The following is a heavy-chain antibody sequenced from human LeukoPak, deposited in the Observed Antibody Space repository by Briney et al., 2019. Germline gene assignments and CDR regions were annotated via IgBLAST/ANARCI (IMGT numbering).Heavy chain of an antibody. V-gene: IGHV4-59*08. CDR3: ARLIAVAAGFDY. J-gene: IGHJ4*02. D-gene: IGHD6-19*01. CDR2: IYYSGST. Sequence: SETLSLTCTVSGGSISSYYWSWIRQPPGKGLEWIGYIYYSGSTNYNPSLKSRVTISVDTSKNQFSLKLSSVTAADTAVYYCARLIAVAAGFDYWGRGTLVTVSS. CDR1: GGSISSYY.